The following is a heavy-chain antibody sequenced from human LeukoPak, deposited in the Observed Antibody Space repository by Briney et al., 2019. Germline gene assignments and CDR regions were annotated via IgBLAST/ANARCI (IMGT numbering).Heavy chain of an antibody. V-gene: IGHV3-33*06. Sequence: SGGSLRLSCAASGFTFSSYGMHWVRQAPGKGLEWVAVIWYDGSNKYYADSVKGRFTISRDNSKNTLYLQMNSLRAEDTAVYYCAKDFFYYYDSSGYYPFDYWGQGTLVTVSS. D-gene: IGHD3-22*01. J-gene: IGHJ4*02. CDR3: AKDFFYYYDSSGYYPFDY. CDR1: GFTFSSYG. CDR2: IWYDGSNK.